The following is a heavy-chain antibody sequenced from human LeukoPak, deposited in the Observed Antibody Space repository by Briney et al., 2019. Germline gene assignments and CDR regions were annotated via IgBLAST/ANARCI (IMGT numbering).Heavy chain of an antibody. V-gene: IGHV4-59*01. CDR3: ASTVVTPEDAFDI. D-gene: IGHD4-23*01. CDR1: GGSISSYH. CDR2: IYYSGGT. Sequence: SETLSLTCTVSGGSISSYHWSWIRQPSGKGLEWIGYIYYSGGTNYNPSLKSRVTISVDTSKNQFSLKLSSVTAADTAVYYCASTVVTPEDAFDIWGQGTMVTVSS. J-gene: IGHJ3*02.